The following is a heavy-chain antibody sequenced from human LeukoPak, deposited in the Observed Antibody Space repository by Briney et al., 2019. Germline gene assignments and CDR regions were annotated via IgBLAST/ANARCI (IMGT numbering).Heavy chain of an antibody. D-gene: IGHD3-22*01. CDR1: GFTVSSNY. CDR2: IYSGGST. CDR3: ARFDYYDSSGYDY. V-gene: IGHV3-66*01. J-gene: IGHJ4*02. Sequence: GGSLRVSCAASGFTVSSNYMSWVRQAPGKGLEWVSVIYSGGSTYYADSVKGRFTISRDNSKNTLYLQMNSLRAEDTAVYYCARFDYYDSSGYDYWGQGTLVTVSS.